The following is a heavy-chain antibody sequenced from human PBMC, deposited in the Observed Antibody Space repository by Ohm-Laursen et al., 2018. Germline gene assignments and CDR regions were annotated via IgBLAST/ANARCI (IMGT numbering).Heavy chain of an antibody. J-gene: IGHJ4*02. CDR1: GFTFSSYA. CDR3: AKPSSSGFTRDY. V-gene: IGHV3-23*01. D-gene: IGHD3-22*01. Sequence: SLRLSCSAPGFTFSSYAMSWVRQAPGKGLEWVSAISGSGGSTYYADSVKGRFTISRDNSKNTLYLQMNSLRAEDTAVYYCAKPSSSGFTRDYWGQGTLVTVSS. CDR2: ISGSGGST.